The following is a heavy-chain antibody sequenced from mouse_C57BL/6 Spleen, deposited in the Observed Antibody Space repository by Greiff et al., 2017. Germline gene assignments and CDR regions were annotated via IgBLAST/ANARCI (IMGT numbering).Heavy chain of an antibody. J-gene: IGHJ1*03. Sequence: EVQLVASGAELVKPGASVKLSCTASGFNIKDYYMHWVKQRTEQGLEWIGRIDPADGETKYDPKFQGKATITADTSSSTAYLQLSSLTSEDTAVYYCARGCDYDWYFDVWGTGTTVTVSS. CDR2: IDPADGET. V-gene: IGHV14-2*01. CDR3: ARGCDYDWYFDV. D-gene: IGHD2-4*01. CDR1: GFNIKDYY.